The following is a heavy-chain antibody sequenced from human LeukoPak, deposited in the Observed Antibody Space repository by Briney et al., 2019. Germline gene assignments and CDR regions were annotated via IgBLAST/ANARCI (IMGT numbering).Heavy chain of an antibody. V-gene: IGHV4-59*08. CDR3: ASHRGSSGWTPFDY. CDR2: IHYSGST. CDR1: GGSISSYY. Sequence: SETLSLTCTVSGGSISSYYWSWIRQPPGKGLEWIGYIHYSGSTNYNPSLKSRVTISVDTSKNQFSLKLSSVTAADTAVYYCASHRGSSGWTPFDYWGQGTLVTVSS. D-gene: IGHD6-19*01. J-gene: IGHJ4*02.